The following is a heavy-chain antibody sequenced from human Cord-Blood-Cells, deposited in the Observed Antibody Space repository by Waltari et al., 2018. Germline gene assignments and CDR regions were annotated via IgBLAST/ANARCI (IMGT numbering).Heavy chain of an antibody. D-gene: IGHD3-16*02. CDR2: IRSKANSYAT. V-gene: IGHV3-73*02. CDR3: TFMITFGGVIVDY. J-gene: IGHJ4*02. Sequence: EVQLVESGGGLVQPGGSLKLSCAASGFTFSGSAMHWVRQASGKGLEWVGRIRSKANSYATAYAASVKGRFTISRDDSKNTAYLQMNSLKTEDTPVYYCTFMITFGGVIVDYWGQGTLVTVSS. CDR1: GFTFSGSA.